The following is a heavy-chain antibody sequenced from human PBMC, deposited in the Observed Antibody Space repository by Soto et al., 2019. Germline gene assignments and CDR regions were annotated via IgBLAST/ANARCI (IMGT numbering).Heavy chain of an antibody. Sequence: PGETLKISCKGSGYSFTSYWIGWVRQMPGKGLEWMGIIYPGDSDTRYSPSFQGQVTISADKSISTAYLQWSSLKASDTAMYYCARTSAAGKYYYGMDVWGQGTTVTVSS. CDR2: IYPGDSDT. CDR3: ARTSAAGKYYYGMDV. D-gene: IGHD6-13*01. V-gene: IGHV5-51*01. J-gene: IGHJ6*02. CDR1: GYSFTSYW.